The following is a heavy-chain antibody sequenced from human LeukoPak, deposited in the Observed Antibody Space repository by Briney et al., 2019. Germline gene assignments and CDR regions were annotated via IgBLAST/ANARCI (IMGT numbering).Heavy chain of an antibody. J-gene: IGHJ4*02. Sequence: PGGSLRLSCAASGFTFSSYGMHWVRQAPGKGLEWVAFIRYDGSNEYYADSVKGRFTISRDNSKNTLYLQMNSLRAEDTAVYYCAKDLRERDGDYLLFDFWGQGTLVTVSS. CDR2: IRYDGSNE. CDR1: GFTFSSYG. V-gene: IGHV3-30*02. CDR3: AKDLRERDGDYLLFDF. D-gene: IGHD4-17*01.